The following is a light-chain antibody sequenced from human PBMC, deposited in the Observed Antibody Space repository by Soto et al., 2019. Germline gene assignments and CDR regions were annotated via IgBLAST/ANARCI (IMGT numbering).Light chain of an antibody. Sequence: QSALTQPASVSGSPGQSITISCTGTSSDVGNYKYVSWYQQHPVKAPKLMIYDVSNRPSGVSNRFSGSKSGNTASLTISGLQAEDETDYYCFSYTSSGTYVFGPGTTLTVL. CDR3: FSYTSSGTYV. J-gene: IGLJ1*01. V-gene: IGLV2-14*03. CDR2: DVS. CDR1: SSDVGNYKY.